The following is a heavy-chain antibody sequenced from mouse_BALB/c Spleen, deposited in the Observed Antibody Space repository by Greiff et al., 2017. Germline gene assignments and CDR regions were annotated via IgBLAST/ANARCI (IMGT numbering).Heavy chain of an antibody. CDR2: ISSGGGST. D-gene: IGHD1-1*01. J-gene: IGHJ4*01. CDR1: GFAFSSYD. Sequence: EVHLVESGGGLVKPGGSLKLSCAASGFAFSSYDMSWVRQTPEKRLEWVAYISSGGGSTYYPDTVKGRFTISRDNAKNTLYLQMSSLKSEDTAMYYCARQPSTVVAPYYAMDYWGQGTSVTVSS. V-gene: IGHV5-12-1*01. CDR3: ARQPSTVVAPYYAMDY.